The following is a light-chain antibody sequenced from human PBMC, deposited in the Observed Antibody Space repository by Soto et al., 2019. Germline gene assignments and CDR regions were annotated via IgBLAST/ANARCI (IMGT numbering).Light chain of an antibody. Sequence: DIQMTHSPSSLSAAGGERVTMTCQASQDISNYLNWYQQKPGKAPKLLIYDASNLETGVPSRFSGSGSGTDFTFTISSLQPEDFATYYCLQHNSYPPTFGQGTMV. CDR2: DAS. CDR3: LQHNSYPPT. J-gene: IGKJ1*01. V-gene: IGKV1-33*01. CDR1: QDISNY.